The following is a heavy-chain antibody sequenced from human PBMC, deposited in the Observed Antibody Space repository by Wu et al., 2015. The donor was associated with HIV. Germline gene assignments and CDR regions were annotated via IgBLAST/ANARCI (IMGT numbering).Heavy chain of an antibody. Sequence: QVHLVQSGAEVKKPWSSVKVSCKASGGTFDKYTVAWVRQAPGRGLEWMGGISPIFGMANYGQNFKNRVSITTDESTRTTYMELSSLQSEDTAVYFCARGGDRIDSALDIWGQGTSVTVS. CDR3: ARGGDRIDSALDI. D-gene: IGHD1-26*01. CDR1: GGTFDKYT. CDR2: ISPIFGMA. J-gene: IGHJ3*02. V-gene: IGHV1-69*05.